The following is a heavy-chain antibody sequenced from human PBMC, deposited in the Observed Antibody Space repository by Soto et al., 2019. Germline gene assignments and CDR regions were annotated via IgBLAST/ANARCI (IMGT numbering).Heavy chain of an antibody. Sequence: GGSLRLSCVASGFTFRTSWMFWVRQGPGKGLEWVSRTNPDGSNTAYSDSVKGRFTISRDNAKDVLYLQMSSLGAEDTAVYYCAREYYSSGQIWGQGTMVTVSS. V-gene: IGHV3-74*01. J-gene: IGHJ3*02. D-gene: IGHD3-10*01. CDR1: GFTFRTSW. CDR3: AREYYSSGQI. CDR2: TNPDGSNT.